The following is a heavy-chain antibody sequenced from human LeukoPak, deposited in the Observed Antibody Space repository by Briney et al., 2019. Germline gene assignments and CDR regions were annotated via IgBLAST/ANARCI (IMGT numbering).Heavy chain of an antibody. CDR2: IIPIFGTA. J-gene: IGHJ4*02. V-gene: IGHV1-69*01. CDR3: ASSYSSGWYLGDY. CDR1: GGTFSSYA. D-gene: IGHD6-19*01. Sequence: SVKVSCKASGGTFSSYAISWVRQAPGQGLEWMGGIIPIFGTANYAQKFQGRVTITADESASTAYMELSSLRSEDTAVYYCASSYSSGWYLGDYWGQGTLVTVSS.